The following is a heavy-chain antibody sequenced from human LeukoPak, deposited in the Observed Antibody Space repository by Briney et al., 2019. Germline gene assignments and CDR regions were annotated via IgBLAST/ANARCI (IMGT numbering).Heavy chain of an antibody. CDR2: TNPRDGST. CDR1: GHTLNNHF. CDR3: ARGADQEFDF. Sequence: GASVTVSCKSSGHTLNNHFIHWVRQAPGQGLEWMGMTNPRDGSTRTLQRFQGRLTMTRDTSTSTLYMGLSSLRSEDTATYFCARGADQEFDFWGQGTLATVSS. J-gene: IGHJ4*02. V-gene: IGHV1-46*02.